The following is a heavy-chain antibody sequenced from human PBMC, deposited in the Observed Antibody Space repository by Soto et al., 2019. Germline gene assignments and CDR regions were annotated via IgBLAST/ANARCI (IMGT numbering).Heavy chain of an antibody. CDR3: ARVFNLSPDYSNYYYYYYGMDV. CDR1: GYTFTSYD. CDR2: MNPNSGNT. J-gene: IGHJ6*02. V-gene: IGHV1-8*01. Sequence: ASVKVSCKASGYTFTSYDINWVRQATGQGLERMGWMNPNSGNTGYAQKFQGRVTMTRNTSISTAYMELSSLRSEDTAVYYCARVFNLSPDYSNYYYYYYGMDVWVQGTTVTVSS. D-gene: IGHD4-4*01.